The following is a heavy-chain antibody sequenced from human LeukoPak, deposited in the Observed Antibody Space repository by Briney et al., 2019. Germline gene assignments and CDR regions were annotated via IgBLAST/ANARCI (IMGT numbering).Heavy chain of an antibody. CDR2: IKPDGSEI. Sequence: PGGPLRLSCAASGFTFSSYWMSWVRQAPGKGLEWVANIKPDGSEIYYVDSVKGRFTISRDNAKNSLYLQMNSLRAEDTAVYYCARDPLGPSYSHSSGWYRNDCWGQGTLVTVSS. D-gene: IGHD6-19*01. CDR3: ARDPLGPSYSHSSGWYRNDC. J-gene: IGHJ4*02. CDR1: GFTFSSYW. V-gene: IGHV3-7*01.